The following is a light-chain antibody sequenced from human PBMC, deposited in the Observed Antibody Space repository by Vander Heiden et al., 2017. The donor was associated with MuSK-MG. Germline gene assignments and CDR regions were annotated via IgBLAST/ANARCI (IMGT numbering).Light chain of an antibody. Sequence: DIVFTLSPATLSLSPGERVTLTCRASQSVSTYLAWYQQKPGQAPRLLISEASNRATDIPCRFSGSGSGTDFTLTISSLEPEDFAVYYCQQRNKRTLTFGGGTKVEIK. CDR1: QSVSTY. V-gene: IGKV3-11*01. CDR3: QQRNKRTLT. CDR2: EAS. J-gene: IGKJ4*01.